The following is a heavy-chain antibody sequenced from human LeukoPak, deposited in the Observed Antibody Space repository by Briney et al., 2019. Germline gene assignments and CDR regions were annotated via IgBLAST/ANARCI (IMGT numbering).Heavy chain of an antibody. CDR2: ISAYNGNT. Sequence: GASVKVSCKASGCTFTSYGISWVRQAPGQGLEWMGWISAYNGNTNYAQKLQGRVTMTTDTSTSTAYMELRSLRSDDTAVYYCARVKVEWELGTNSVGYWGQGTLVTVSS. CDR3: ARVKVEWELGTNSVGY. CDR1: GCTFTSYG. D-gene: IGHD1-26*01. J-gene: IGHJ4*02. V-gene: IGHV1-18*01.